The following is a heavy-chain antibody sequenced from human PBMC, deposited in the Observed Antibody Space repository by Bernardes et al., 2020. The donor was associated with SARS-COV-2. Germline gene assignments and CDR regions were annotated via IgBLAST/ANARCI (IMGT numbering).Heavy chain of an antibody. J-gene: IGHJ4*02. CDR1: GGSISISSYF. D-gene: IGHD1-26*01. Sequence: SETLSLTRTVSGGSISISSYFWGWIRQSPGKGLEWIGKIYYSGSAEYNPSLKSRVTISVDTSKNQFSLRLNSLIAADTATYYCARQRGGTYEFDYWGQGTLVTVSS. V-gene: IGHV4-39*01. CDR2: IYYSGSA. CDR3: ARQRGGTYEFDY.